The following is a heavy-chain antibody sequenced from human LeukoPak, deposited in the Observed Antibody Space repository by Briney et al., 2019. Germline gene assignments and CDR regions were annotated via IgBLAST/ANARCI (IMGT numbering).Heavy chain of an antibody. J-gene: IGHJ3*02. Sequence: SETLSLTYTVSRGSIASSDYYWAWIRQSPGRGVEWIGSIYDSGSAYYSQSLKCRVTIFVETSQNQFSLKLRSVTAADTAVYYCAGCSSTSCYPPAFDIWGQGTMVTVSS. V-gene: IGHV4-39*01. CDR3: AGCSSTSCYPPAFDI. CDR1: RGSIASSDYY. CDR2: IYDSGSA. D-gene: IGHD2-2*01.